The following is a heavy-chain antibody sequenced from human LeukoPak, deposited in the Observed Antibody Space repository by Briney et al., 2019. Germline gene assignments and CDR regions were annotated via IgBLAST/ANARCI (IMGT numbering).Heavy chain of an antibody. CDR1: GGSFSGYY. Sequence: SETLSLTCAVYGGSFSGYYWSWIRQPPGKGLEWIGEINHSGSTNYNPSLKSRVTISVDTSKNQFSLKLSSVTAADTAVYYCASAGRNIVVVPAAIFPTLYYGMDVWGQGTTVTVSS. D-gene: IGHD2-2*01. CDR2: INHSGST. V-gene: IGHV4-34*01. J-gene: IGHJ6*02. CDR3: ASAGRNIVVVPAAIFPTLYYGMDV.